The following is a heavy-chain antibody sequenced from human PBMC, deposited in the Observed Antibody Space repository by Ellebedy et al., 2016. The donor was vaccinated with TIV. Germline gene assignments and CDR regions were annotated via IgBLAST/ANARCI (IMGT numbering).Heavy chain of an antibody. CDR2: ISAYNGNT. J-gene: IGHJ6*02. Sequence: ASVKVSCKASGYTFTSYGISWVRQAPGQGLEWMGWISAYNGNTNYAQKLQGRVTMTTDTSTSTAYMELRSLRSDDTAVYYCARREFGESPPSVLDVWGQGTTVTVSS. V-gene: IGHV1-18*01. D-gene: IGHD3-10*01. CDR3: ARREFGESPPSVLDV. CDR1: GYTFTSYG.